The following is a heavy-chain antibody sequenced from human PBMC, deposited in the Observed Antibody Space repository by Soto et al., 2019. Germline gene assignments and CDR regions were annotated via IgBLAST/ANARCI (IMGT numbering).Heavy chain of an antibody. V-gene: IGHV4-30-4*01. CDR2: IYYSGST. Sequence: SETLSLTCTVSGGSISSGDYYWSWIRQPPGKGLEWIGYIYYSGSTYYNPSLKSRVTISVDTSKNQFSLKLSSVTAADTAVYYCARSLYDFWSGYYRYYYYGMDVWGQGTTVTVSS. CDR3: ARSLYDFWSGYYRYYYYGMDV. CDR1: GGSISSGDYY. D-gene: IGHD3-3*01. J-gene: IGHJ6*02.